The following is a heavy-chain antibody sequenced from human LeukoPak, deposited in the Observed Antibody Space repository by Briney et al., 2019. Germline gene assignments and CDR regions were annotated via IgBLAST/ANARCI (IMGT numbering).Heavy chain of an antibody. Sequence: ASVKVSCKASGYTFTSYGISWVRQAPGQGLEWMGWISGYNGNTNYAQKLQGRVTMTTDTSTSTAYMEVRSLRSDDTAVYYCARMENGDYGFDYWGQGTVVTVSS. J-gene: IGHJ4*02. D-gene: IGHD4-17*01. CDR1: GYTFTSYG. CDR2: ISGYNGNT. V-gene: IGHV1-18*01. CDR3: ARMENGDYGFDY.